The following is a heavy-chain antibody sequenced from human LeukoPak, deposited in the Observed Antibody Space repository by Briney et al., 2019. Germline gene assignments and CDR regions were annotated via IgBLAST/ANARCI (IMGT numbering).Heavy chain of an antibody. CDR3: ASLLGDGIAAAGGIAFDI. CDR2: ISSSSSYI. D-gene: IGHD6-13*01. CDR1: GFTFSSYS. J-gene: IGHJ3*02. Sequence: PGGSLRLSCAASGFTFSSYSMNWVRQAPGKGLEWVSSISSSSSYIYYADSVKGRFTISRDNSKNTLYLQMNSLRAEDTAVYYCASLLGDGIAAAGGIAFDIWGQGTMVTVSS. V-gene: IGHV3-21*04.